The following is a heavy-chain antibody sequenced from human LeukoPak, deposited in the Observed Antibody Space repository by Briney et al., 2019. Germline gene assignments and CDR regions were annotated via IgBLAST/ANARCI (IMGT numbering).Heavy chain of an antibody. CDR1: GGSISSGGYS. V-gene: IGHV4-30-2*01. Sequence: PSETLSLTCAVSGGSISSGGYSWSWIRQPPGKGLEWIGYIYHSGSTYYNPSLESRVTISVDRSKNQFSLKLSSVTAADTAVYYCARESMIVVSAFDIWGQGTMVTVSS. D-gene: IGHD3-22*01. J-gene: IGHJ3*02. CDR3: ARESMIVVSAFDI. CDR2: IYHSGST.